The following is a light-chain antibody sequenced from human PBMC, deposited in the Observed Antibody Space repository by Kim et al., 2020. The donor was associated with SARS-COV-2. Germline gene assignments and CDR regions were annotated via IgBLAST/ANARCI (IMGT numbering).Light chain of an antibody. CDR2: DAS. CDR1: QSISSW. CDR3: QQYNSYPWT. Sequence: GDRVTITCRASQSISSWLAWYQQKPGKAPKLLIYDASSLESGVPSGFSGSGSGTEFTLTISSLQPDDFATYYCQQYNSYPWTFGQGTKVDIK. V-gene: IGKV1-5*01. J-gene: IGKJ1*01.